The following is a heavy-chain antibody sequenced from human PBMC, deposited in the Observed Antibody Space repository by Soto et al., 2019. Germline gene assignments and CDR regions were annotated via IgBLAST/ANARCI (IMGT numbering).Heavy chain of an antibody. J-gene: IGHJ4*02. CDR1: GGSISGYY. CDR2: IYYSGGT. CDR3: ARDYFLWYFDY. Sequence: PSETLSLTCIVSGGSISGYYWTWIRQPPGKGLEWIANIYYSGGTTYNPSLKSRVTMSLDTSKNQFSLKLSSVTAADTAVYYCARDYFLWYFDYWGRGTLATVSS. D-gene: IGHD1-26*01. V-gene: IGHV4-59*01.